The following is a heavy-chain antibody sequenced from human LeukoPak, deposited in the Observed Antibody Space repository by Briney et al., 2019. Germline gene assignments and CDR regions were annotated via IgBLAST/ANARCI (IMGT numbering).Heavy chain of an antibody. D-gene: IGHD2-15*01. Sequence: ASVKVSCKASGYTFTSYGISWVRQAPGQGLEWMGWINPNIGSTNYARKFQGRVTMTRDTSSSTAYMELSRLRSDDTAVYYCARDGYCSGGSCYFFSPYWGQGTLVTVSS. V-gene: IGHV1-2*02. CDR1: GYTFTSYG. CDR3: ARDGYCSGGSCYFFSPY. J-gene: IGHJ4*02. CDR2: INPNIGST.